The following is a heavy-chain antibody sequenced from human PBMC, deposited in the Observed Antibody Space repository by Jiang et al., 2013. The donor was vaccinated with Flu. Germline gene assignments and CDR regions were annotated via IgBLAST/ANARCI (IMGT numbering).Heavy chain of an antibody. CDR2: INPGDSDT. CDR1: GYSFASYW. Sequence: SLKISCKGSGYSFASYWIGWVRQMPGKGLEWMGIINPGDSDTRYSPSFQGQVTISADKSISTAYLQWSSLKASDTAMYYCARQDVGVGGYDFWSRPPDYYGMDVWGQGTTVTVSS. V-gene: IGHV5-51*01. J-gene: IGHJ6*02. D-gene: IGHD3-3*01. CDR3: ARQDVGVGGYDFWSRPPDYYGMDV.